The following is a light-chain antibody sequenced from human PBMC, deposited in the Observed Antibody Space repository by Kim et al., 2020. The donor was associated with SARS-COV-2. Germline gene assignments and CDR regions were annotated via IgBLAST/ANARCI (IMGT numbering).Light chain of an antibody. Sequence: QSVLTQPPSASGTSGQRVTISCSGSSSNIGRNTINWYQQLPGTAPKLLIYSNNQRPSGVSDRFSGSKSGTSASLAISGLQSEDEADFYCSAWDDSLNAVVFGGGTKLTVL. CDR1: SSNIGRNT. V-gene: IGLV1-44*01. CDR3: SAWDDSLNAVV. J-gene: IGLJ2*01. CDR2: SNN.